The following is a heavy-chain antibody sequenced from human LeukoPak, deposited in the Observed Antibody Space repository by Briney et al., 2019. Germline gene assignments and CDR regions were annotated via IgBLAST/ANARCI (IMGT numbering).Heavy chain of an antibody. CDR2: ISSSSSYI. Sequence: GGSLRLSCAASGFTFSSYSMNWVRQAPGKGLEWVSSISSSSSYIYYADSVKGRFTISRDNSKNTLYLQMNSLRAEDTAIYYCAKNGDRGAYCSGGSCYPCYYYYIDVWGKGTTVTISS. J-gene: IGHJ6*03. CDR3: AKNGDRGAYCSGGSCYPCYYYYIDV. V-gene: IGHV3-21*04. CDR1: GFTFSSYS. D-gene: IGHD2-15*01.